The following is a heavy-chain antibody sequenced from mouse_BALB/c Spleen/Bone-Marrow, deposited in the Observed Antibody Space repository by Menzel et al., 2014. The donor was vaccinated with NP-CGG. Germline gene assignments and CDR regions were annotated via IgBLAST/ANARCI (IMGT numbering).Heavy chain of an antibody. CDR3: ARSSYVMDY. CDR2: INYGGST. CDR1: GYSITSDYS. J-gene: IGHJ4*01. Sequence: VQLQQSGPGLVKPSQSLSLTCTVTGYSITSDYSWNWIRQFPGNKLEWMGYINYGGSTSYNPSLKSRISITRDTSKNQFFLQLNSVTTEDTATYYCARSSYVMDYWGQGTSVTVSS. V-gene: IGHV3-2*02.